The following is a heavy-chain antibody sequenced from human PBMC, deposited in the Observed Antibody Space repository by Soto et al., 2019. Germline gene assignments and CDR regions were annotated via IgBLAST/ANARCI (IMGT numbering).Heavy chain of an antibody. V-gene: IGHV3-15*01. CDR3: TTDLPWSYGALAY. CDR2: LKSKIDGATT. CDR1: GFTFSWAW. D-gene: IGHD1-26*01. Sequence: EVQLVESGGVLVKPGGSLRLSCAASGFTFSWAWMSWVRKAPGMGLEWVGRLKSKIDGATTDYAAPVKGRFIISRDDSYNTLYLEMNSLKIEDTAVYYCTTDLPWSYGALAYWGQGTLVTVSS. J-gene: IGHJ4*02.